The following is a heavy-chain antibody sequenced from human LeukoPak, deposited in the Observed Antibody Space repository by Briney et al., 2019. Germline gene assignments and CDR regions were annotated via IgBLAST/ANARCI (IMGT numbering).Heavy chain of an antibody. CDR2: ISGSGGAT. J-gene: IGHJ6*02. CDR1: GFTVSSNYA. D-gene: IGHD2-21*01. CDR3: AKKVITYYYGMDV. V-gene: IGHV3-23*01. Sequence: GGSLRLSCAASGFTVSSNYAMSWVRQAPGKGLEWVSGISGSGGATYYADSVKGRFTISRDNSKNTLYLQMSGLRAEDTAVYYCAKKVITYYYGMDVWGQGTTVTVSS.